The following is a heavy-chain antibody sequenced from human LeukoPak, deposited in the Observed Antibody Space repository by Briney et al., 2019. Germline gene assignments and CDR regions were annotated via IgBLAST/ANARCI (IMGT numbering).Heavy chain of an antibody. D-gene: IGHD5-18*01. Sequence: RASVKVSCKASGYTFTSYGISWVRQAPGQGLEWMGWISAYNGNTNYAQKLQGRVTMTTDTSTNTAYMELRSLRSDDTAVYYCARDRSYGYLDWFDPWGQGTLVTVSS. CDR2: ISAYNGNT. J-gene: IGHJ5*02. CDR1: GYTFTSYG. V-gene: IGHV1-18*01. CDR3: ARDRSYGYLDWFDP.